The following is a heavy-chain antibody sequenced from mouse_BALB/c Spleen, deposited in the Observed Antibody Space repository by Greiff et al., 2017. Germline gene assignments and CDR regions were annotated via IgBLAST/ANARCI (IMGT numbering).Heavy chain of an antibody. Sequence: VQLQQPGAELVRPGASVKLSCKASGYTFTSYWINWVKQRPGQGLEWIGNIYPSDSYTNYNQKFKDKATLTVDKSSSTAYMQLSSPTSEDSAVYYCTREGSLEDYWGQGTTLTVAS. V-gene: IGHV1-69*02. CDR2: IYPSDSYT. D-gene: IGHD6-1*01. J-gene: IGHJ2*01. CDR3: TREGSLEDY. CDR1: GYTFTSYW.